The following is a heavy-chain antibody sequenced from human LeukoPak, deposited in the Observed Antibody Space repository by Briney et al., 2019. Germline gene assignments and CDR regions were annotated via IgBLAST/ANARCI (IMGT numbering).Heavy chain of an antibody. CDR3: ARQYYYDGSGPFQH. V-gene: IGHV4-61*01. CDR2: IYYSGSTY. Sequence: SETLSLTCTVSGGSVTSGSFYWSCLRQPPGKGLEWIGYIYYSGSTYYYNPSLKSRVTMSVDTSKNQFSLKLSSVTAADTAVYYCARQYYYDGSGPFQHWGQGTLVTVSS. CDR1: GGSVTSGSFY. D-gene: IGHD3-22*01. J-gene: IGHJ1*01.